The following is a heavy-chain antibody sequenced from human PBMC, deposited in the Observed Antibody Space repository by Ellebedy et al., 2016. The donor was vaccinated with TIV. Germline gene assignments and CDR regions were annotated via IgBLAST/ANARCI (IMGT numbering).Heavy chain of an antibody. CDR1: GGSINNYY. CDR3: ARVKSRADWYFDL. CDR2: IHTSGST. D-gene: IGHD5/OR15-5a*01. J-gene: IGHJ2*01. V-gene: IGHV4-4*07. Sequence: MPSETLSFTCTVSGGSINNYYWSWIRQPAGKELEWIGRIHTSGSTDYNPSLKSRVTMSVDTSRNQFSLKLTSFNAADTAVYYCARVKSRADWYFDLWGRGTLVTVSS.